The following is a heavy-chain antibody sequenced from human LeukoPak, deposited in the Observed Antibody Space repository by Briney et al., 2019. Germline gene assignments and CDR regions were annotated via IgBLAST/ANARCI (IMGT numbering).Heavy chain of an antibody. V-gene: IGHV4-39*01. CDR1: GGSISSSSYC. CDR2: IYYSGST. D-gene: IGHD2-2*01. J-gene: IGHJ4*02. Sequence: SETLSLTCNVSGGSISSSSYCWGWIRQPPGKGLEWIGSIYYSGSTYYNPSLKSRVTISVATSKNQFSLKLSSVTAADTAVYYCASAGEYQLLSYFDYWGQGTLVTVSS. CDR3: ASAGEYQLLSYFDY.